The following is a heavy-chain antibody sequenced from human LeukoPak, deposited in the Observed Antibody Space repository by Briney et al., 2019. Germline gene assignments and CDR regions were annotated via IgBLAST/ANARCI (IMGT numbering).Heavy chain of an antibody. D-gene: IGHD4-23*01. V-gene: IGHV1-18*01. J-gene: IGHJ5*02. Sequence: ASVKVSCKASGYAFTSYGISWVRQAPGQGLEWMGWISAYNGNTNYAQKLQGRVTMTTDTSTSTAYMEPRSLRSDDTAVYYCARYSAATVVTNWFDPWGQGTLVTVSS. CDR1: GYAFTSYG. CDR3: ARYSAATVVTNWFDP. CDR2: ISAYNGNT.